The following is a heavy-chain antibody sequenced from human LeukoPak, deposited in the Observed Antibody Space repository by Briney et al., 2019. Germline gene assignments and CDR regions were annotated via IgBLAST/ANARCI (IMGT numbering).Heavy chain of an antibody. D-gene: IGHD3-10*01. J-gene: IGHJ4*02. CDR3: ARGDENYYGSGSQDY. Sequence: GGSLRLPCAASGFTFSSCWMNWFRQAPGKGLEWVGNINQEGSEKHYVNSVRGRFTISRDNAKNALYLQMNSLRAEDTAVYYCARGDENYYGSGSQDYWGQGTLVTVSS. CDR2: INQEGSEK. V-gene: IGHV3-7*01. CDR1: GFTFSSCW.